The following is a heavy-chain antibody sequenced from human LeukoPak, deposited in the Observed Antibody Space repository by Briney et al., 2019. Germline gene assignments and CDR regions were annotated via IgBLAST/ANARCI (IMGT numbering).Heavy chain of an antibody. Sequence: SETLSLTCTVSGYSISSDYYWGWIRQPPGKGLEWIASVSHSGSTYYNPSLKSRVTISVDTSKNQFSLKLSSVTAADTAVYYCARGRLVWYYYYMDVWGKGTTATIS. CDR3: ARGRLVWYYYYMDV. CDR2: VSHSGST. V-gene: IGHV4-38-2*02. J-gene: IGHJ6*03. CDR1: GYSISSDYY. D-gene: IGHD2-21*01.